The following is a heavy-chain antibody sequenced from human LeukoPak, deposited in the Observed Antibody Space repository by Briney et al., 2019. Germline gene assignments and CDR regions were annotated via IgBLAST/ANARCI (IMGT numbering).Heavy chain of an antibody. V-gene: IGHV3-73*01. CDR3: ARYCTSTSCDLNSHYGMDV. J-gene: IGHJ6*02. CDR1: GFAFSGFY. Sequence: PGGSLRLSCAASGFAFSGFYMHWVRQASGRGLEWVGLIRSKPSSYTTVYAASVKGRFTISRDASRNTAYLQLTSLRPEDTAVYYCARYCTSTSCDLNSHYGMDVWGQGTLVTVSS. CDR2: IRSKPSSYTT. D-gene: IGHD2-2*01.